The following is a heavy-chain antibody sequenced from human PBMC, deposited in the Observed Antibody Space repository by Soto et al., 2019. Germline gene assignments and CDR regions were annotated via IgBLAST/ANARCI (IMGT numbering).Heavy chain of an antibody. CDR3: ASGSVYGDRDAFDI. CDR1: GFTVISNY. CDR2: IYSGGST. V-gene: IGHV3-53*01. Sequence: GGSLRLSCAASGFTVISNYMSWVRQAPGKGLEWVSVIYSGGSTYYADSVKGRFTISRDNSKNTLYLQMNSLRAEDTAVYYCASGSVYGDRDAFDIWGQGTMVTVSS. J-gene: IGHJ3*02. D-gene: IGHD4-17*01.